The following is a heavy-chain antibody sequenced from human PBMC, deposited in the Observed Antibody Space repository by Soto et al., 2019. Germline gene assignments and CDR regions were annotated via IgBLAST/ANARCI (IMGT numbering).Heavy chain of an antibody. V-gene: IGHV4-59*01. CDR2: IYDSGST. J-gene: IGHJ4*02. Sequence: PGKGLEWIGYIYDSGSTNYNPSLKSRVTISVDTSKNQFSLKLSSVTAADTAVYYCASRTPTVTTKVFDYWGQGTLVSVSS. D-gene: IGHD4-17*01. CDR3: ASRTPTVTTKVFDY.